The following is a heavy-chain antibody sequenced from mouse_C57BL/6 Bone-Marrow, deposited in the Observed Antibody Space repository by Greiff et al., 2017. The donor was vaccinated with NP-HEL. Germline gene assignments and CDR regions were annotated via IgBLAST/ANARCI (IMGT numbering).Heavy chain of an antibody. V-gene: IGHV7-3*01. J-gene: IGHJ2*01. CDR1: GFTFTDYY. Sequence: EVMLVESGGGLVQPGGSLSLSCAASGFTFTDYYMSWVRQPPGKALEWLGFIRNKANGYTTEYSAYVKGRFTISRDNSQSILYLQMNALRAEDSATYYCARYFHDYFDYWGQGTTLTVSS. CDR2: IRNKANGYTT. CDR3: ARYFHDYFDY.